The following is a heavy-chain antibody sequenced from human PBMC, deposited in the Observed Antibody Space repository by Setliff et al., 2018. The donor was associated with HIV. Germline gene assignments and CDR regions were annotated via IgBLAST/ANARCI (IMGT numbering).Heavy chain of an antibody. CDR1: GGSISGYY. CDR2: IYYIGNT. Sequence: SETLSLTCTVSGGSISGYYWSWIRQPPGKGLEWIGYIYYIGNTNYNPSLRGRVTLSVDTSKNQLSLKLSSVTAADTAVYYCARGRSRYYYDGSGYYVDYWGQGTLVTVSS. CDR3: ARGRSRYYYDGSGYYVDY. V-gene: IGHV4-59*01. J-gene: IGHJ4*01. D-gene: IGHD3-22*01.